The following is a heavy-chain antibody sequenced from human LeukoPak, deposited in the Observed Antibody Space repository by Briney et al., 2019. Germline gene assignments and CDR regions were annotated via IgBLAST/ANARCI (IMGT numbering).Heavy chain of an antibody. CDR2: IYPGDPET. CDR3: ARGVDFWSGPPYFDF. J-gene: IGHJ4*02. CDR1: GYSFNSYY. D-gene: IGHD3-3*01. Sequence: GESLKISCKGSGYSFNSYYIGWVRQMPGKGLEWMGSIYPGDPETRYSPSFEGQVTISLDRSITTAYLQWSSLKASDTAMYYCARGVDFWSGPPYFDFWGQGSLVTVFS. V-gene: IGHV5-51*01.